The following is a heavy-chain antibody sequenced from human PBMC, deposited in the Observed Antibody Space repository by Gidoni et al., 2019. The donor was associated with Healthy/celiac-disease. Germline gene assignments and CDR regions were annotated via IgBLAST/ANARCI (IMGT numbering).Heavy chain of an antibody. CDR1: GGSISSGGYY. V-gene: IGHV4-31*03. CDR3: ASSSSGYYYYYGMDV. J-gene: IGHJ6*02. D-gene: IGHD6-6*01. CDR2: IYYSGST. Sequence: QVQLQESGSGLVKPSQTLSLTCTVSGGSISSGGYYWSWIRQHPGKGLEWIGYIYYSGSTYYNPSLKSRVTISVDTSKNQFSLKLSSVTAADTAVYYCASSSSGYYYYYGMDVWGQGTTVTVSS.